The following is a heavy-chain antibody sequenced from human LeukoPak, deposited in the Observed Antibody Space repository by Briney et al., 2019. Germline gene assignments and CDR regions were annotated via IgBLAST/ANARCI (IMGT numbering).Heavy chain of an antibody. CDR3: ARGCTRTRFPRFDN. CDR1: GFIVSSNH. Sequence: GGSLRLSCAASGFIVSSNHMSWVRQTPDKGLEWVSVMYDGGEIYYPDSVKGRFTTSRSNSKNTVDLQMNNLRADDTATYYCARGCTRTRFPRFDNWGQGTLVFVPS. V-gene: IGHV3-53*01. D-gene: IGHD3/OR15-3a*01. CDR2: MYDGGEI. J-gene: IGHJ4*02.